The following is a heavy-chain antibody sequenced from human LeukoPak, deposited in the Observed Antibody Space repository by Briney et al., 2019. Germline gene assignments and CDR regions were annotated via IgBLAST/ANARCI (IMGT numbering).Heavy chain of an antibody. Sequence: GGSLRLSCAASGFTFSSYWMSWVRQAPGKGLQGVANIKQDGSEKYYVDSVKGRFTISRDNAKNSLYLQMNSLRAEDTAVYYCARGPGYYYDSSGYSYYFDYWGQGTLVTVSS. CDR1: GFTFSSYW. D-gene: IGHD3-22*01. CDR3: ARGPGYYYDSSGYSYYFDY. V-gene: IGHV3-7*01. CDR2: IKQDGSEK. J-gene: IGHJ4*02.